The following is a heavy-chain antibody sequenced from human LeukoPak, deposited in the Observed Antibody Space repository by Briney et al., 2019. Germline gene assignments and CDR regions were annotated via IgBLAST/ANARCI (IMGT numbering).Heavy chain of an antibody. J-gene: IGHJ4*02. CDR2: IYSDNT. V-gene: IGHV3-66*03. CDR3: AKAERGYSYGSQFDY. D-gene: IGHD5-18*01. CDR1: GFTVSSNS. Sequence: GGSLRLSCTVSGFTVSSNSMSWVRQAPGKGLEWVSFIYSDNTHYSDSVKGRFTISRDNSKNTLYLQMNSLRAEDTAVYYCAKAERGYSYGSQFDYWGQGTLVTVSS.